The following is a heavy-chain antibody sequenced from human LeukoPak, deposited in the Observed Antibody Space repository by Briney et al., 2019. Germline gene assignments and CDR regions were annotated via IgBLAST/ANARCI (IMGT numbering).Heavy chain of an antibody. V-gene: IGHV3-21*01. Sequence: GGSLRLSCAASGFTFSSYSMNWARQAPGKGLEWVSSISSSSSYIYYADSVKGRFTISRDNAKNSLYLQMNSLRAEDTAVYYCARDKLRWPPFDYWGQGTLVTVSS. J-gene: IGHJ4*02. CDR3: ARDKLRWPPFDY. D-gene: IGHD4-23*01. CDR2: ISSSSSYI. CDR1: GFTFSSYS.